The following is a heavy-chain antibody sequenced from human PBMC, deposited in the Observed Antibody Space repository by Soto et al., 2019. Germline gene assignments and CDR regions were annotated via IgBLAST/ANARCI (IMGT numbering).Heavy chain of an antibody. CDR3: AREAPTVTTPTYYYGMDV. CDR2: ISAYNGNT. CDR1: GYTFTSYG. J-gene: IGHJ6*02. D-gene: IGHD4-17*01. V-gene: IGHV1-18*04. Sequence: ASAKVSCKASGYTFTSYGLSWVRQAPGQGLEWMGWISAYNGNTNYAQKLQGTVTMTTDTSTSTAYMELRSLRSDDTAVYYCAREAPTVTTPTYYYGMDVWGQGTTVTVSS.